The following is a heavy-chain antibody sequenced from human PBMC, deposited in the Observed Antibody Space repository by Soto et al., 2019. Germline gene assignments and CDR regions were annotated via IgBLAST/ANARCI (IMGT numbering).Heavy chain of an antibody. CDR1: GYTFTSYA. J-gene: IGHJ4*02. V-gene: IGHV1-3*01. CDR2: INAGNGNT. Sequence: ASVKVSCKASGYTFTSYAIHWVRQAPGQRLEWMGWINAGNGNTKYYADSVEGRFTISRDNSKNTVYLQMNSLRLEDTAVYYCARGPSYSDSYFDYWGQGTLVTVSS. CDR3: ARGPSYSDSYFDY. D-gene: IGHD4-17*01.